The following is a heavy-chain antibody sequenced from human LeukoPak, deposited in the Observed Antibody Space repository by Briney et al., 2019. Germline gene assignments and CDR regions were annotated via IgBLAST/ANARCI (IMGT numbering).Heavy chain of an antibody. D-gene: IGHD3-22*01. V-gene: IGHV1-69*13. CDR3: ARGFDYDSSGSHPSWFDP. Sequence: SVKVSCKASGGTFSSYAISWVRQAPGQGLEWMGGIIPIFGTANYAQKFQGRFTITADESTSTAYMELSSLRSEDTAVYYCARGFDYDSSGSHPSWFDPWGQGSLVTVSS. CDR2: IIPIFGTA. J-gene: IGHJ5*02. CDR1: GGTFSSYA.